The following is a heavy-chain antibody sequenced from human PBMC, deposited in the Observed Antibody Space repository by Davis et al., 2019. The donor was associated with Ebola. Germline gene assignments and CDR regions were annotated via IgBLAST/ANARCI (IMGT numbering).Heavy chain of an antibody. D-gene: IGHD5-12*01. CDR1: RLTFSSYA. J-gene: IGHJ4*02. Sequence: PGGSLRLSCAASRLTFSSYAMSWVRQAPGKGLEWVSTISGSGTYTYYADSVKGRFTISRDNSKNTLYLQMNSLRAEDTAVYYCARVSKLRWGFFDYWGQGTLVTVSS. V-gene: IGHV3-23*01. CDR3: ARVSKLRWGFFDY. CDR2: ISGSGTYT.